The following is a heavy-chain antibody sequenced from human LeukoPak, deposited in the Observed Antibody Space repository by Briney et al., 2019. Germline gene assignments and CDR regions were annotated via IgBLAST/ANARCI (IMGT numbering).Heavy chain of an antibody. V-gene: IGHV3-72*01. CDR2: VRNKPNGYTT. CDR1: GFSISDHY. D-gene: IGHD4-17*01. Sequence: GGSLRLSCAASGFSISDHYMDWVRQAPGKGLEWVGRVRNKPNGYTTDYGTSVKGRFTISRNDSKNSLYLQMNSLTSEDTAVYYCTRVRHGDYFDYWGQGTLVSVSS. J-gene: IGHJ4*02. CDR3: TRVRHGDYFDY.